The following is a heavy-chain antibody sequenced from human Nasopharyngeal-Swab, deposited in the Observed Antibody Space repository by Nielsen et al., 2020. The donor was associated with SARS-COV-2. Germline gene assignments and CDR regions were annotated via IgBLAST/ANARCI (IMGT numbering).Heavy chain of an antibody. D-gene: IGHD1-26*01. CDR1: GFTFSSYS. V-gene: IGHV3-21*01. Sequence: GESLKISCAASGFTFSSYSMNWVRQPPGKGLEWVSSISSSSSYIYYADSVKGRFTISRDNAKNSLYLQMNSLRAEDTAVYYCARSQYSGSYRFDYWGQGTLVTVSS. CDR3: ARSQYSGSYRFDY. CDR2: ISSSSSYI. J-gene: IGHJ4*02.